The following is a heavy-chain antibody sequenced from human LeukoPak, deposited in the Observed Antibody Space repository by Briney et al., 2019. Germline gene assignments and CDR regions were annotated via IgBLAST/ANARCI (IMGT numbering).Heavy chain of an antibody. CDR3: ALGLVTDY. V-gene: IGHV3-23*01. D-gene: IGHD3-9*01. CDR2: IGDSGVGT. Sequence: PGGSLSLSCAASGFTFSSYAMSWVRQAPGKGLEWVSTIGDSGVGTYYADSVKGRFTISRDNSKNTLYLQMNSLRVEDTAVYYCALGLVTDYWGQGTLVTVSS. CDR1: GFTFSSYA. J-gene: IGHJ4*02.